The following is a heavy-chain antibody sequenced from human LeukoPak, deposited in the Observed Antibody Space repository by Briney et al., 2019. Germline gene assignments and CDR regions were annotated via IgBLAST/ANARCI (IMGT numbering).Heavy chain of an antibody. V-gene: IGHV3-23*01. D-gene: IGHD4-17*01. CDR3: AKDLGETPPDYGDYVDTNDAFDI. CDR2: ISGSGGST. CDR1: GFTFSSYA. J-gene: IGHJ3*02. Sequence: GGSLRLSCAASGFTFSSYAMSWVRQAPGKGLEWVSAISGSGGSTYYADSVKGPFTISRDNSKNTLYLQMNSLRAEDTAVYYCAKDLGETPPDYGDYVDTNDAFDIWGQGTMVTVSS.